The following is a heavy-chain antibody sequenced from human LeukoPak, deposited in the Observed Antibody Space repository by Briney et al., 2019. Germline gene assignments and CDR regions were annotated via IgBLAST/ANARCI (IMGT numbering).Heavy chain of an antibody. D-gene: IGHD5-24*01. J-gene: IGHJ4*02. V-gene: IGHV3-43*01. Sequence: GSLRLSCTASGFTFADYTMHWVRLVPGKGLEWVSLISGGSDATYYSGSVKGRFTISRDNRKNSLYLQINSQTKEDSALYFCAKDHLDGHSPIDSWGQGALVTVSP. CDR1: GFTFADYT. CDR3: AKDHLDGHSPIDS. CDR2: ISGGSDAT.